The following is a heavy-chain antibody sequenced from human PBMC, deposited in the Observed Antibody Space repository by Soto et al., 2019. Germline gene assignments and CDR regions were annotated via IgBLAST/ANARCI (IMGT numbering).Heavy chain of an antibody. D-gene: IGHD3-22*01. V-gene: IGHV1-8*01. Sequence: ASVKVSCKASGYTFTSYDINWVRQATGQGLEWMGWMNPNSGNTGYAQKFQGRVTVTRNTSISTAYMELSSLRSEDTAVYYCAISYYYDSSGYYYVWPYWGQGTLVTVSS. CDR1: GYTFTSYD. CDR3: AISYYYDSSGYYYVWPY. J-gene: IGHJ4*02. CDR2: MNPNSGNT.